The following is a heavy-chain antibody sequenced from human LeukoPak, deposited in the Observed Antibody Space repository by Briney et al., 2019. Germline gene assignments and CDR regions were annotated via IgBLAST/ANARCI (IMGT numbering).Heavy chain of an antibody. J-gene: IGHJ4*02. V-gene: IGHV4-31*03. CDR2: IYYSGST. D-gene: IGHD6-19*01. CDR1: VGSISRGGYY. Sequence: SQTLSLICTVSVGSISRGGYYWSRIRQHPGKGLERIGYIYYSGSTYYNPTLKSRVTISVNTSKNQFSLKLSSVTAADTAVYYCARGEVRIAVVNPPDYWGQGPLVTVSS. CDR3: ARGEVRIAVVNPPDY.